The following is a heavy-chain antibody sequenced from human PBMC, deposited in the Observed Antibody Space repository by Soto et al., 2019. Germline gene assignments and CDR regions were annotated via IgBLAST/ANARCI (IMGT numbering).Heavy chain of an antibody. CDR2: IYHSGST. Sequence: QVQLQESGPGLVKPSGTLSLTCAVSSGSISSSNWWSWVRQPPGKGLEWIGEIYHSGSTNYNPSLKSRVTISVDKSKNQFSLKLSSVTAADTAVYYCARSTYYDFWSGRAGAFEIWGQGTMVTVSS. J-gene: IGHJ3*02. CDR1: SGSISSSNW. V-gene: IGHV4-4*02. CDR3: ARSTYYDFWSGRAGAFEI. D-gene: IGHD3-3*01.